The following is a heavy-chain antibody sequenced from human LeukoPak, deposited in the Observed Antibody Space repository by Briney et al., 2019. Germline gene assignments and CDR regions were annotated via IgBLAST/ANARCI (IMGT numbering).Heavy chain of an antibody. Sequence: GGSLRLSCAASGFTFSSYAMTWVRQAPGKGLEWVSGISGSGGSTYDADSVKGRFTISRDNSKNTLYLQMNSLRAEDTAVYYCAKGESFWSHYFPANWFDPWGQGTLVTVSS. CDR3: AKGESFWSHYFPANWFDP. J-gene: IGHJ5*02. V-gene: IGHV3-23*01. CDR2: ISGSGGST. D-gene: IGHD3-3*01. CDR1: GFTFSSYA.